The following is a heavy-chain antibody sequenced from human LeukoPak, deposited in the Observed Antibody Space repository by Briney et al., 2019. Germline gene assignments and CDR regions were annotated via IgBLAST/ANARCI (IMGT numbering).Heavy chain of an antibody. Sequence: ASVKVSCKXSGYTFTSYDINWVRQTTGQGLEWMGWMNPNSGNTGYAQKFQGRVTMTRNTSISTAYMELSSLRSEDTAVYYCASVTFGGVVADFDYWGQGTLVTVSS. CDR3: ASVTFGGVVADFDY. V-gene: IGHV1-8*01. D-gene: IGHD3-16*02. CDR1: GYTFTSYD. CDR2: MNPNSGNT. J-gene: IGHJ4*02.